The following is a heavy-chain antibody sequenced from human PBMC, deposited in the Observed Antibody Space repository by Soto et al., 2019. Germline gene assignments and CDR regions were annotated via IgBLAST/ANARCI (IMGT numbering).Heavy chain of an antibody. Sequence: EASVKVSCKASGGTFSSYAISWVRQAPGQGLEWMGGIIPIFGTANYAQKFQGRVTITADESTSTAYMELSSLRSEDTAVYYCARAYYYDSSGYLDSWGQGTLVTVSS. J-gene: IGHJ4*02. V-gene: IGHV1-69*13. CDR3: ARAYYYDSSGYLDS. CDR2: IIPIFGTA. D-gene: IGHD3-22*01. CDR1: GGTFSSYA.